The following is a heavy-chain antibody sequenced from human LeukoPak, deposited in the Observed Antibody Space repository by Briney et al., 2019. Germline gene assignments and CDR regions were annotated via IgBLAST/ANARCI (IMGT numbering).Heavy chain of an antibody. CDR2: INPNSGGT. J-gene: IGHJ5*02. V-gene: IGHV1-2*02. CDR3: ARRTGTAAGNWFDP. CDR1: GYTFTGYY. Sequence: ASVKVSCKASGYTFTGYYMHWVRQAPGQGLEWMGWINPNSGGTNYAQKFQGRVTMTRDTSISTAYMELSRLRSDDTAVYYCARRTGTAAGNWFDPWGQETLVTVSS. D-gene: IGHD1-1*01.